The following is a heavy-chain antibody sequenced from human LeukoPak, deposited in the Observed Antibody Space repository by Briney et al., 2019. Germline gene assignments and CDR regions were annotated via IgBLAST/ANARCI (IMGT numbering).Heavy chain of an antibody. Sequence: GGSLRLSCAASGFTFSGYTMNWVRQAPGKGLEWVSSISTSSSYIYYADSVKGRFTISRDNAKNSLYLQMNSLRDEDTAVYYCARAPASGSYGGDWDYWGQGTLVTVSS. D-gene: IGHD1-26*01. CDR3: ARAPASGSYGGDWDY. CDR2: ISTSSSYI. CDR1: GFTFSGYT. V-gene: IGHV3-21*01. J-gene: IGHJ4*02.